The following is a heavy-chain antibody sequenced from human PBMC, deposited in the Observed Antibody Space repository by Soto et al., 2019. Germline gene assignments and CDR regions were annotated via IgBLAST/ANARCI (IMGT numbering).Heavy chain of an antibody. CDR2: INHSGST. CDR1: GGSFSGYY. D-gene: IGHD3-9*01. V-gene: IGHV4-34*01. Sequence: QVQLQQWGAGLLKPSETLSLTCAVYGGSFSGYYWSWIRQPPGKGLEWIGEINHSGSTNYNPSLKSRVTISVDTSKNQFSLKLSSVTAADTAVYYCARGRPQPYYDRVGAGMDVWGQGTTVTVSS. J-gene: IGHJ6*02. CDR3: ARGRPQPYYDRVGAGMDV.